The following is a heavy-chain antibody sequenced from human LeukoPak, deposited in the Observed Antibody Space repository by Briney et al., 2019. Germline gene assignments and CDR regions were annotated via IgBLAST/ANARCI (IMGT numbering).Heavy chain of an antibody. CDR1: GFIFTDYW. D-gene: IGHD6-13*01. J-gene: IGHJ4*02. CDR3: ARGLANRAAGTIRGY. CDR2: ISSDGSNK. V-gene: IGHV3-30-3*01. Sequence: PGGSLRLSCAGSGFIFTDYWVEWDRQAPGKGLEWGAGISSDGSNKDYADSVKGRFTISRDNPKNTLYLQMNSLRAEDTAMYYCARGLANRAAGTIRGYWGQGTQVIVSS.